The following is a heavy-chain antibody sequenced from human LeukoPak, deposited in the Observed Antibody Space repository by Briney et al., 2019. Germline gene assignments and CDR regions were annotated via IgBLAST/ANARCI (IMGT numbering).Heavy chain of an antibody. CDR1: GNSISSGDYY. J-gene: IGHJ4*02. D-gene: IGHD3-10*01. CDR2: IYTSGST. CDR3: AREGLLWFGESY. Sequence: SETLSLTCTVSGNSISSGDYYWSWIRQPAGKGLEWIGRIYTSGSTTYNPSLKSRVTISVDTSKNQFSLKLSSVTAADTAVYYCAREGLLWFGESYWGQGTLVTVSS. V-gene: IGHV4-61*02.